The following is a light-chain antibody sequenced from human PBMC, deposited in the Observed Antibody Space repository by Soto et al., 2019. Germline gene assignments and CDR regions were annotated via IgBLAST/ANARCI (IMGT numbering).Light chain of an antibody. J-gene: IGKJ1*01. CDR1: QGIGDT. Sequence: EVVMRQSPATLSVSPGEGATLSCRASQGIGDTLAWYQHKPGQTPRLLIYGASSRATGIPDRFGGSGSGTDFTLTISRLEPDDFAVYYCQQYSSFPRTFGQGTKVDIK. CDR3: QQYSSFPRT. CDR2: GAS. V-gene: IGKV3-20*01.